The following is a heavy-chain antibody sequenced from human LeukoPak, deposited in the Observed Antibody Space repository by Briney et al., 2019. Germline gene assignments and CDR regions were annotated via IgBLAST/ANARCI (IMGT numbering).Heavy chain of an antibody. CDR1: GITFSSYA. V-gene: IGHV3-23*01. J-gene: IGHJ4*02. Sequence: GGSLRLSCAASGITFSSYAMSWVRQAPGKGLEWVSGISGSGSNTYYADSVKGRFTISRDNSKNTLYLQLNSLRAEDTALYFCVKCITELGTCDFDNWGQGTLVTVSS. CDR3: VKCITELGTCDFDN. D-gene: IGHD6-13*01. CDR2: ISGSGSNT.